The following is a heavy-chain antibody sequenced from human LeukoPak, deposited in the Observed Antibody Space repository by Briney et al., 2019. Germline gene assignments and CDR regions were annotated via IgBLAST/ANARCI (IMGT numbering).Heavy chain of an antibody. CDR3: AVLSIVVVPAAVDY. CDR2: INPNSGGT. D-gene: IGHD2-2*01. Sequence: ASVKVSCKASGYTFTGYYMHWVRQAPGQGLEWMGRINPNSGGTNYAQKFQGRVTVTRDTSISTAYMELSRLRSDDTAVYYCAVLSIVVVPAAVDYWGQGTLVTVSS. V-gene: IGHV1-2*06. CDR1: GYTFTGYY. J-gene: IGHJ4*02.